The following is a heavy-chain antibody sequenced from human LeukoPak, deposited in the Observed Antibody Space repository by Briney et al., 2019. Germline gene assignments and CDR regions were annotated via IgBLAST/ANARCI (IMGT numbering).Heavy chain of an antibody. J-gene: IGHJ3*02. Sequence: SETLSLTCAVPGGSIRSGGYSGSWIRQPPGEGLEWIGYIYLSGSTYSKPSLKSRFTIPVDRSKNQFSLKLSSVTAADTAVYYCAGVGYCSSTSCFDAFDIWGQGTMVTVSS. D-gene: IGHD2-2*01. CDR1: GGSIRSGGYS. V-gene: IGHV4-30-2*01. CDR2: IYLSGST. CDR3: AGVGYCSSTSCFDAFDI.